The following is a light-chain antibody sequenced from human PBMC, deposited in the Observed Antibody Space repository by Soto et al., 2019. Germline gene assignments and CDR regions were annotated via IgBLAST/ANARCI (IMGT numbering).Light chain of an antibody. V-gene: IGKV3-15*01. J-gene: IGKJ2*01. CDR3: QQYDNWPPYT. Sequence: EIVMTQSPATLSVSPGERATLSCRASQSISRHLAWYKQKTGQAPRLLIYGASTRATNIPPWFSGSGSGTEFTLTISSLQSEDFAVYYCQQYDNWPPYTFGQGTKLEIK. CDR2: GAS. CDR1: QSISRH.